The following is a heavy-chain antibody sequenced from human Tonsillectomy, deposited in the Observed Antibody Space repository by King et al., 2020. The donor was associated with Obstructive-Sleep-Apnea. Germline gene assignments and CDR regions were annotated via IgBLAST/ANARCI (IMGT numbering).Heavy chain of an antibody. J-gene: IGHJ6*02. CDR3: ARDRDCSSTSCYDYYYYGMDV. CDR1: GDSVSSNSAA. D-gene: IGHD2-2*01. V-gene: IGHV6-1*01. Sequence: VQLQQSGRGLVKPSQTLSLTCAISGDSVSSNSAAWNWIRQSPSRGLEWLGRTYYRSKWYNDYALSVKSRIIINSDTSKNQFSLHLNSVTPEETAVYYCARDRDCSSTSCYDYYYYGMDVWGQGTTVTVSS. CDR2: TYYRSKWYN.